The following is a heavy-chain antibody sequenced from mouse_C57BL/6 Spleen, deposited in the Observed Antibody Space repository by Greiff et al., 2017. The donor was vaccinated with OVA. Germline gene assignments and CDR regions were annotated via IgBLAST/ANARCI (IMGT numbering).Heavy chain of an antibody. CDR3: ASGGYYLYWYFDV. J-gene: IGHJ1*03. V-gene: IGHV1-59*01. Sequence: QVQLQQPGAELVRPGTSVKLSCKASGYTFTSYWMHWVKQRPGQGLEWIGVIAPSDSYTNYNQKFKGKAPLTVDTSSSTAYMQLSSLTSEDSAVYYWASGGYYLYWYFDVWGTGTTVTVSS. CDR2: IAPSDSYT. CDR1: GYTFTSYW. D-gene: IGHD2-3*01.